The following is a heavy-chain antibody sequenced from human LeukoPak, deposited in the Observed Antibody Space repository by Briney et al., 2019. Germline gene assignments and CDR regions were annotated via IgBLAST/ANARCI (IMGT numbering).Heavy chain of an antibody. Sequence: PGGSLRLSCAASGFTFSRYGMHWVRQAPGKGLEWVAVVSYDGSAKYYAGSVKGRFTISRDNSKNTLFLQMNSLRAEDTAVYYCAKAFREYGTTSYSAFDIWGQGTMVTVS. D-gene: IGHD6-6*01. CDR3: AKAFREYGTTSYSAFDI. V-gene: IGHV3-30*18. CDR2: VSYDGSAK. CDR1: GFTFSRYG. J-gene: IGHJ3*02.